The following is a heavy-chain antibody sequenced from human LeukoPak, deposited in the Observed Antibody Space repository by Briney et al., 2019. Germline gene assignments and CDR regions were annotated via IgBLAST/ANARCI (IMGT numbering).Heavy chain of an antibody. Sequence: ASVKVSCKASGYTFTGYYMHWVRQAPGQGLEWMGWINPNSGGTNYAQKFQGRVTMTRDTSISTAYMELSRLRSDDTAVYYCARAGGYDYVWGSYRPETEYNWFDPWGQGTLVTVSS. D-gene: IGHD3-16*02. CDR3: ARAGGYDYVWGSYRPETEYNWFDP. J-gene: IGHJ5*02. CDR2: INPNSGGT. CDR1: GYTFTGYY. V-gene: IGHV1-2*02.